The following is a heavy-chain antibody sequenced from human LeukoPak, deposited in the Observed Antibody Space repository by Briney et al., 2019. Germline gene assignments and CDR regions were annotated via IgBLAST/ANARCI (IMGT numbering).Heavy chain of an antibody. Sequence: GESLKISCKGSGYRFTSYWIAWVRQMPGKGLEWMGIIYPSDSDTRYSPSFQGQVTFSADKSIGTAYLQWSSLKASDTAMYYCARSDSAAAAPYYFDYWGQGTLVTVSS. CDR1: GYRFTSYW. CDR2: IYPSDSDT. J-gene: IGHJ4*02. CDR3: ARSDSAAAAPYYFDY. V-gene: IGHV5-51*01. D-gene: IGHD6-13*01.